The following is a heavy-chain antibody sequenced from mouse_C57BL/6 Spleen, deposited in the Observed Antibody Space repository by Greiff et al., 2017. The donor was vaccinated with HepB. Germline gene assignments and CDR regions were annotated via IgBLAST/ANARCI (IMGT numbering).Heavy chain of an antibody. D-gene: IGHD1-1*01. CDR2: INPNYGTT. CDR1: GYSFTDYN. J-gene: IGHJ3*01. Sequence: EVQLVESGPELVKPGASVKISCKASGYSFTDYNMNWVKQSNGKSLEWIGVINPNYGTTSYNQKFKGKATLTVDQSSSTAYMQLNSLTSEDSAVYYCAPERFNYYYGSIAYWGQGTLVTVSA. CDR3: APERFNYYYGSIAY. V-gene: IGHV1-39*01.